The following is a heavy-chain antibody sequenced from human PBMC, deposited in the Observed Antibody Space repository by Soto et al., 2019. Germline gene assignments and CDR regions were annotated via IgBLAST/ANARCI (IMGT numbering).Heavy chain of an antibody. CDR1: GFTFDDYA. CDR2: ISWNSVTI. CDR3: AKARLVDNGDFDY. V-gene: IGHV3-9*01. Sequence: GGSLRLSCAASGFTFDDYAMHWVRQAPGKGLEWVSGISWNSVTIGYADSVKGRFTISRDNAKNSLYLQMNSLRAEDTALYYCAKARLVDNGDFDYWGQGTLVTVSS. J-gene: IGHJ4*02. D-gene: IGHD4-17*01.